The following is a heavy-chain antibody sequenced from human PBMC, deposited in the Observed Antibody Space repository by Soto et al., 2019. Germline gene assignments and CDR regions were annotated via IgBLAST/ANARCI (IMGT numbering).Heavy chain of an antibody. D-gene: IGHD5-12*01. V-gene: IGHV3-11*01. CDR3: SRDRHAAGYDY. J-gene: IGHJ4*02. CDR1: AFTFSDFY. CDR2: ISNGRTNI. Sequence: QVQLVDSGGGLVKPGGSLRLSCAASAFTFSDFYMSWIRQNPGKGREWISYISNGRTNIFYADSVKGRFTVSRDNAKNSVYLQMDSLRGEDTAVYYCSRDRHAAGYDYWGQGTLVTVSS.